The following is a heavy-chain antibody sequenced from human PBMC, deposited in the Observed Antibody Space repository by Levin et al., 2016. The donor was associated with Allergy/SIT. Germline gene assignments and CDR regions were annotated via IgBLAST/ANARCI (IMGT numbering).Heavy chain of an antibody. J-gene: IGHJ3*02. Sequence: WVRQAPGQGLEWIGGFDPEDGETTYRQKFQGRVAMTADTATNTAYMELSSLTSDDTALYYCATDLTSGFYAFDIWGQGTMVTVSS. D-gene: IGHD3-22*01. CDR2: FDPEDGET. CDR3: ATDLTSGFYAFDI. V-gene: IGHV1-24*01.